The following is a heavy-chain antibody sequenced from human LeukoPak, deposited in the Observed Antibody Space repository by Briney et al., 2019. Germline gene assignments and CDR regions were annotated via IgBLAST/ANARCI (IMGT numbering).Heavy chain of an antibody. J-gene: IGHJ4*02. V-gene: IGHV3-30*02. D-gene: IGHD3-22*01. CDR2: IQYDGSNK. CDR1: GFTFGSYG. Sequence: PGGSLRLSCTASGFTFGSYGIHWVRQAPGEGLEWVAFIQYDGSNKYYADSVKGRFIISRDNSKNTLYLQMNSLRVEDTAVYYCAKDRKYYHDISGYYPNWGQGTLVTVSS. CDR3: AKDRKYYHDISGYYPN.